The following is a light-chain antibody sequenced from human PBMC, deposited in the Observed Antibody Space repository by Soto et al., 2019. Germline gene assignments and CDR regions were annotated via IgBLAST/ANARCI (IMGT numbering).Light chain of an antibody. CDR2: AAS. V-gene: IGKV1D-12*01. CDR1: QAISTW. J-gene: IGKJ1*01. CDR3: QQANSFPRT. Sequence: DIQMTQSPSSVSASVGARVTITCRASQAISTWLAWYQQKPGKAPKLLIYAASNLQTGVPSRFSGSVSGTDFTLTISSLQPEDFATYYCQQANSFPRTFGQGTKVEIK.